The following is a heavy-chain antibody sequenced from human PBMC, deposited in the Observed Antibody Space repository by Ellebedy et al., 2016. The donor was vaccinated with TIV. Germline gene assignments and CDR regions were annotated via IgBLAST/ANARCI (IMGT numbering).Heavy chain of an antibody. Sequence: ASVKVSXXASGYTFVSYGINWVRQAPGQGLEWMGWISTYNGNTDSVQKFQGRVTMTRDTSTGTAYMELRGLTSDDPAVYYWGRGAGGGDTYWYDYWGQGTLVTVSS. CDR3: GRGAGGGDTYWYDY. CDR1: GYTFVSYG. V-gene: IGHV1-18*01. J-gene: IGHJ4*02. D-gene: IGHD2-8*02. CDR2: ISTYNGNT.